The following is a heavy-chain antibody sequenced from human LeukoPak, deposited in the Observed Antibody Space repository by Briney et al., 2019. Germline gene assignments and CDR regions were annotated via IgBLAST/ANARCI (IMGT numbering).Heavy chain of an antibody. CDR1: GGSISSYY. Sequence: SETLSLTCTVSGGSISSYYWSWIRQPPGKGLEWIGYIYYSGSTNYNPSLKSRVTISVDTSKNQFSLKLSSVTAADMAVYYCARIVRYSSGWYFDYWGQGTLVTVSS. CDR2: IYYSGST. CDR3: ARIVRYSSGWYFDY. V-gene: IGHV4-59*08. J-gene: IGHJ4*02. D-gene: IGHD6-19*01.